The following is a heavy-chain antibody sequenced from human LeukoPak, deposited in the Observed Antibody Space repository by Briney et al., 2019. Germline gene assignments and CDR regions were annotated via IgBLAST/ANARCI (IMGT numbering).Heavy chain of an antibody. V-gene: IGHV1-18*01. CDR3: AKVSSGWYPFDAFDI. Sequence: GASVKVSCKAAGYTFTSYAISWVRQAPGQGLEWMGWLSTYNGKTNYAQKFQGRVIMTTETSASTVYMELNSLTSDDTAVYYCAKVSSGWYPFDAFDIWGQGTMVTVSS. CDR2: LSTYNGKT. CDR1: GYTFTSYA. D-gene: IGHD6-19*01. J-gene: IGHJ3*02.